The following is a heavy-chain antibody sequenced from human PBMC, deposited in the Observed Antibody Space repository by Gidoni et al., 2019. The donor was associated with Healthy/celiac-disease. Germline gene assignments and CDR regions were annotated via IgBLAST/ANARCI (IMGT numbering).Heavy chain of an antibody. Sequence: EVQLVESGGGLVKPGGSLRLSCAASPLLSVTPARAVVRQAPGKGLEWVGRIKSKTDGGTTDYAAPVKGRLTISRDASKNTLYLQMNSLKTEDTAVYYCTAHLNIVVVVAAKGMDVWGQGTTVTVSS. CDR2: IKSKTDGGTT. D-gene: IGHD2-15*01. J-gene: IGHJ6*02. CDR3: TAHLNIVVVVAAKGMDV. V-gene: IGHV3-15*01. CDR1: PLLSVTPA.